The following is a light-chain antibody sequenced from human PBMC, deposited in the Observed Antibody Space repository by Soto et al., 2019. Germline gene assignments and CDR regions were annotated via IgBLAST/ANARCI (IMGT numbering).Light chain of an antibody. CDR3: QQSYSTPQVA. CDR2: AAS. V-gene: IGKV1-39*01. CDR1: QSISSY. J-gene: IGKJ5*01. Sequence: DIQMTQSPSSLSASVGDSVTITCRASQSISSYLNWYQQKPGKAPKLLIYAASSLQSGVPSRFSGSGSGTDFTLTISSLQPEDFATYYCQQSYSTPQVAFGQGTRLEI.